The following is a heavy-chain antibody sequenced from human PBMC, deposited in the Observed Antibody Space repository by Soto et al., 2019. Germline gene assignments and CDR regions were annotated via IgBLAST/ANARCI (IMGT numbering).Heavy chain of an antibody. V-gene: IGHV4-59*01. CDR3: ARVFTDSSGAFDY. CDR2: IHYTGST. Sequence: SETLSLTCIVSGGSITYYYWSWIRQPPGKGLEYLGYIHYTGSTYYNPSLKSRATMSVDTSKNQFSLKLSSVTAADTAVYYCARVFTDSSGAFDYWGHGTLVTVSS. D-gene: IGHD5-18*01. J-gene: IGHJ4*01. CDR1: GGSITYYY.